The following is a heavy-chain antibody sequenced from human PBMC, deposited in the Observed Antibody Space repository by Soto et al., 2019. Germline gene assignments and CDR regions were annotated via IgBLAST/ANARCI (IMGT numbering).Heavy chain of an antibody. Sequence: ASVKVSCKASGFTFTSSAVQWVRQARGQRLEWIGWIVVGSGNTNYAQKFQERVTTTRDMSTSTAYMELSSLRSEDTAVYYCAALSGSYFRDAFDIWGQGTMVTVSS. D-gene: IGHD1-26*01. J-gene: IGHJ3*02. CDR2: IVVGSGNT. V-gene: IGHV1-58*01. CDR3: AALSGSYFRDAFDI. CDR1: GFTFTSSA.